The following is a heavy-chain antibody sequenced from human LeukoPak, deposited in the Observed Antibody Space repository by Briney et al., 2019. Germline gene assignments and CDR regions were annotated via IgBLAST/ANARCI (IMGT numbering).Heavy chain of an antibody. CDR2: IYYSGST. V-gene: IGHV4-59*01. CDR3: ARASLGYCSSTSCSTFDY. D-gene: IGHD2-2*01. J-gene: IGHJ4*02. Sequence: SETLSLTCTVSGGSMRRYYWSWIREPPGKGLEGIGYIYYSGSTNYNPSLKSRVTISVDTSKNQSSLKLSSVTAADTAVYYCARASLGYCSSTSCSTFDYWGQGTLVTVSS. CDR1: GGSMRRYY.